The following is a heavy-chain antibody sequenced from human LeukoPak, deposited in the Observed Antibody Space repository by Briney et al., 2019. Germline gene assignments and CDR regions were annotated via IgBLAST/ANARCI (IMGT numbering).Heavy chain of an antibody. D-gene: IGHD6-6*01. J-gene: IGHJ5*02. CDR2: INPNSGGT. Sequence: SVKVSCKASGYTFTVYYMHWVRQAPGQGLELVGLINPNSGGTNYAQKVQGKVTMTRDTSISTAYMELSRLRPDDTAVYYCARGAYSSSAWFDPWGQGTLVTVSS. CDR3: ARGAYSSSAWFDP. CDR1: GYTFTVYY. V-gene: IGHV1-2*02.